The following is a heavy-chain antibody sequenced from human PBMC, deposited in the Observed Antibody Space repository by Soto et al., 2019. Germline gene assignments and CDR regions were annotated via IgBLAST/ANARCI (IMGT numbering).Heavy chain of an antibody. Sequence: EVQLVESGGGLVQPGGSLRLSCTVSGFTFGNYWMTWVRRAPGKGLEWVANMNQNGSEKYYVDSVKGRFAISRDNAKNSLYLQMNSLSAEDTAVYYCASYRVSYAMDVWGQGTTVTVSS. CDR1: GFTFGNYW. J-gene: IGHJ6*02. V-gene: IGHV3-7*05. CDR3: ASYRVSYAMDV. CDR2: MNQNGSEK.